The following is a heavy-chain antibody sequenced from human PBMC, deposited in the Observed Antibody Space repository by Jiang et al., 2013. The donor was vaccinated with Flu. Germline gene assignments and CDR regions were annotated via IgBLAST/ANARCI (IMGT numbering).Heavy chain of an antibody. CDR1: GGSISSGSYY. V-gene: IGHV4-61*02. Sequence: LLKPSQTLSLTCTVSGGSISSGSYYWSWIRQPAGKGLEWIGRIYTSGSTNYNPSLKSRVTISVDTSKNQFSLKLSSVTAADTAVYYCARDAYCSSTSCYSPRTLNIWGQGTMVTVSS. CDR2: IYTSGST. J-gene: IGHJ3*02. CDR3: ARDAYCSSTSCYSPRTLNI. D-gene: IGHD2-2*02.